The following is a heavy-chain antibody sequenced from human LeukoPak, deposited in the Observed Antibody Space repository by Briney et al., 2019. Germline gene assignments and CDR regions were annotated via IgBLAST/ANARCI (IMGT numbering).Heavy chain of an antibody. CDR3: ARLGRSYGYYYMDV. Sequence: SETLSLTCAVYGGSFSGYYWSWIRQPPGKGLEWIGEINHSGSTNYNPSLKSRVTISVDTSKNQFSLKLSSVTAADTAVYYCARLGRSYGYYYMDVWGKGTTVTISS. V-gene: IGHV4-34*01. CDR1: GGSFSGYY. J-gene: IGHJ6*03. D-gene: IGHD3-10*01. CDR2: INHSGST.